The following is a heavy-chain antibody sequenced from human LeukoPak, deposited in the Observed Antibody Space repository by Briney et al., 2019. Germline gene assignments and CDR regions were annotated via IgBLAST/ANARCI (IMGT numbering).Heavy chain of an antibody. CDR3: AKGQASGWYQYFDY. D-gene: IGHD6-19*01. J-gene: IGHJ4*02. Sequence: GRSLRLSCAASGFTFSSYAMHWVGQAPGKGLEWVAVISYDGSNKYYADSVKGRFTISRDNSKNTLYLQMNSLRAEDTAVYYCAKGQASGWYQYFDYWGQGTLVTVSS. CDR1: GFTFSSYA. V-gene: IGHV3-30*04. CDR2: ISYDGSNK.